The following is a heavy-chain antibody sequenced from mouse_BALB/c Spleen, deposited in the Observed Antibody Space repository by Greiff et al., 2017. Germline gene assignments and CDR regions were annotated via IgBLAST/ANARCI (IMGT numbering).Heavy chain of an antibody. CDR3: ATPSYGNYAMDY. J-gene: IGHJ4*01. CDR2: INPSNGRT. D-gene: IGHD2-1*01. Sequence: QVQLQQSGAELVKPGASVKLSCKASGYTFTSYWMHWVKQRPGQGLEWIGEINPSNGRTNYNEKFKSKATLTVDKSSSTAYMQLSSLTSEDSAVYYCATPSYGNYAMDYWGQGTSVTVSS. CDR1: GYTFTSYW. V-gene: IGHV1S81*02.